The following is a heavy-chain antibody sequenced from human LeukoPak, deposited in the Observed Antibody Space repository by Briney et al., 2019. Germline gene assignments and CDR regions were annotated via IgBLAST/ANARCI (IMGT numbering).Heavy chain of an antibody. Sequence: PGGSLRLSCALSGRPFSSSIMHWVRQAPGKGLEWVSSISSSSSYIYYADSVKGRFTTSRDNAKNSLYLQMNSLRAEDTAVYYCARHYDSNSYGPGYWGQGTLVTASS. V-gene: IGHV3-21*01. D-gene: IGHD3-22*01. CDR3: ARHYDSNSYGPGY. J-gene: IGHJ4*02. CDR2: ISSSSSYI. CDR1: GRPFSSSI.